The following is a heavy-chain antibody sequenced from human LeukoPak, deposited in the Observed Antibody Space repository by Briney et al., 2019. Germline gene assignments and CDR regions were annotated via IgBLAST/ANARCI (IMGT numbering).Heavy chain of an antibody. J-gene: IGHJ4*02. V-gene: IGHV3-30*03. CDR1: GFTFSSYG. Sequence: GGSLRLSCAASGFTFSSYGMHWVRQAPGKGLEWVAVISYDGSNKYYADSVKGRFTISRDNSKNTLYLQMSSLRAEDTAVYYCARSFSSSLYYFDYWGQGTLVTVSS. D-gene: IGHD6-6*01. CDR2: ISYDGSNK. CDR3: ARSFSSSLYYFDY.